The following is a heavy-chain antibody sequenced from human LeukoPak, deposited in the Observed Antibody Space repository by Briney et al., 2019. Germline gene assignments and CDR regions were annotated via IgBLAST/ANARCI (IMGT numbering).Heavy chain of an antibody. D-gene: IGHD2-2*01. CDR2: IKSDGTIT. V-gene: IGHV3-74*01. J-gene: IGHJ4*02. CDR1: GFNFSSYW. CDR3: AKVSAAEYYFDY. Sequence: GGSLRPSCAASGFNFSSYWMHWVRQAPGKGLVWVSRIKSDGTITSYADSVKGRFTISRDNSKNTLYLQMNSLRAEDTAVYYCAKVSAAEYYFDYWGQGTLVTVSS.